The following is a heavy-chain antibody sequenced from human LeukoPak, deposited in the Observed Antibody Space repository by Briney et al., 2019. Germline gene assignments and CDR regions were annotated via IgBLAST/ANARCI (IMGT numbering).Heavy chain of an antibody. Sequence: SVKVSCKASGGTFSSYAISWVRQAPGQGLEWMGGIIPIFGTANYAQKFQGRVTITTDESTSTAYMELSSLRSEDTAVYYCATKYQLLGQNWFDPWGQGTLVTVSS. CDR3: ATKYQLLGQNWFDP. J-gene: IGHJ5*02. CDR1: GGTFSSYA. V-gene: IGHV1-69*05. CDR2: IIPIFGTA. D-gene: IGHD2-2*01.